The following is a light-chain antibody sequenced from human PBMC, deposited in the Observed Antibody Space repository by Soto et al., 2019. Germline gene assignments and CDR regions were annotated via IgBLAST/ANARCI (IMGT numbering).Light chain of an antibody. CDR2: AVT. CDR1: SSDVGGYNY. CDR3: FSYAGSYSWV. J-gene: IGLJ3*02. V-gene: IGLV2-11*01. Sequence: QSALTQPRSVSGSPGQSVTISCTGASSDVGGYNYVSWYQQYPGKAPKLMIYAVTRRPSEVPDRFSGSKSGNTASLTISGLQAEDEADYYCFSYAGSYSWVFGGGTKLTVL.